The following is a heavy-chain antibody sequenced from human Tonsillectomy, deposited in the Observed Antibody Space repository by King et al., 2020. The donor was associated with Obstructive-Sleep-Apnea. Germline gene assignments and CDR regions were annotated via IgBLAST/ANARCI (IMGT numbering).Heavy chain of an antibody. V-gene: IGHV3-23*04. CDR2: VGDFGINT. CDR1: GFIFSNYA. CDR3: AKGAHSGSLNELDH. D-gene: IGHD1-26*01. Sequence: VQLVESGGVLVQPGGSLRLSCAASGFIFSNYAMSWVRQAPGAGLEWVSGVGDFGINTYYAASVKGRFTISRDNSKNAWFLQMSSLRADDTAVYYCAKGAHSGSLNELDHWGQGTLV. J-gene: IGHJ4*02.